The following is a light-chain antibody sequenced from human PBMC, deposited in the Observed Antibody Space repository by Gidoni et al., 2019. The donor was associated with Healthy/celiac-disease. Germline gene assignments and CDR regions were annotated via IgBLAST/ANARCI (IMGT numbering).Light chain of an antibody. CDR3: AAWDDSLNGWV. CDR2: SKN. Sequence: QSVLPHPPSASGPPGQRVTLSCSGSSSNIGSNTVNWYQQLPGTAPKLLIYSKNQRPSGVIDRCSGSKSGTSASLAISGLQSEDEADYYCAAWDDSLNGWVFGGGTKLTVL. V-gene: IGLV1-44*01. J-gene: IGLJ3*02. CDR1: SSNIGSNT.